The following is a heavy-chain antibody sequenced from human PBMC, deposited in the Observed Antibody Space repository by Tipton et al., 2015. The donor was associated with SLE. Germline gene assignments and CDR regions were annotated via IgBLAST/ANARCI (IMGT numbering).Heavy chain of an antibody. CDR2: INHSGST. Sequence: TLSLTCAVSGGSFSSYYWGWVRQPPGKGLEWIGVINHSGSTNYNPSLKRRVTISVDTAKNQFSLELSSVTAADTAVYYCARGEQWLVFAFDIWGQGTMVTVSS. D-gene: IGHD6-19*01. CDR1: GGSFSSYY. CDR3: ARGEQWLVFAFDI. J-gene: IGHJ3*02. V-gene: IGHV4-34*01.